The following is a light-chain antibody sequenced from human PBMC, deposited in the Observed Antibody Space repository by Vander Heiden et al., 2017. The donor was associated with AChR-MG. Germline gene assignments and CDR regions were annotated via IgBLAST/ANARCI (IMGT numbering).Light chain of an antibody. CDR2: DGS. CDR3: SSYTSSSTLV. V-gene: IGLV2-14*03. Sequence: QSALTQPASVSGSPGQSITISFPRTSSDVGGYNYVSWYPQHPGKAHKLMIYDGSNRPSGVANRFSGSKAGNTASLTISGLQAEDEADYYCSSYTSSSTLVFGGGTKLTVL. CDR1: SSDVGGYNY. J-gene: IGLJ2*01.